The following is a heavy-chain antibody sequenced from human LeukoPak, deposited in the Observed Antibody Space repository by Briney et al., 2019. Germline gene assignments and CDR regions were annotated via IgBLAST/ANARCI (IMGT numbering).Heavy chain of an antibody. V-gene: IGHV3-21*01. CDR1: GFTFSSYS. CDR3: AELGITMIGGV. Sequence: GGSLRLSCAASGFTFSSYSMNWVRQAPGKGLEWVSSISSSSSYIYYADSVKGRFTISRDNAKNSLYLQMNSLRAEDTAVYYCAELGITMIGGVWGKGTTVTISS. CDR2: ISSSSSYI. D-gene: IGHD3-10*02. J-gene: IGHJ6*04.